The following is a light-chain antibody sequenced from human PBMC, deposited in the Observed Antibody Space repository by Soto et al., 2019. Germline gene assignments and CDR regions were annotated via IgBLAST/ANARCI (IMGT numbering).Light chain of an antibody. CDR1: QSTSNS. CDR2: VAS. CDR3: QQNFSHPYT. V-gene: IGKV1-39*01. Sequence: DIQMTQSLSSLSASVGDTVTITCRASQSTSNSLSWYQQKPAKAPKFLIYVASTLQRGVPSRFSGSGSGTDFTLTISSLQPEDFATYYCQQNFSHPYTFGQGTKLEIK. J-gene: IGKJ2*01.